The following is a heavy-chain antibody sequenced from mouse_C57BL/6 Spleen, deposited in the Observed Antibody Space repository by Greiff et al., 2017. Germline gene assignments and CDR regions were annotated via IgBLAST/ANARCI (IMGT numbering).Heavy chain of an antibody. CDR3: ARDPTIYYDYDDPFAY. D-gene: IGHD2-4*01. CDR2: ISAGGRYT. J-gene: IGHJ3*01. CDR1: GFTFSSYA. Sequence: EVHLVESGGGLVKPGGSLKLSCAASGFTFSSYAMSWVSQTPEKRLEWVATISAGGRYTYYQDNVKGRFTFSRDNAKNNLYLQMSHLNSEDTAMYYCARDPTIYYDYDDPFAYWGQGTLVTVSA. V-gene: IGHV5-4*01.